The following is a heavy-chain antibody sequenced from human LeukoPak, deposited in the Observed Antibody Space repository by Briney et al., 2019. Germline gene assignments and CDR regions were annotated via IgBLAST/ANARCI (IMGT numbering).Heavy chain of an antibody. V-gene: IGHV4-39*07. CDR2: IYYSGST. Sequence: SETLSLTCTVSGGSVSINNYYWAWIRQPPGKGLEWIANIYYSGSTYYNPSLRSRVTISINTSRNQFSLSLTSVTAADTAVYYCARIPSPGWFDPWGQGTLVTVSS. CDR1: GGSVSINNYY. CDR3: ARIPSPGWFDP. J-gene: IGHJ5*02.